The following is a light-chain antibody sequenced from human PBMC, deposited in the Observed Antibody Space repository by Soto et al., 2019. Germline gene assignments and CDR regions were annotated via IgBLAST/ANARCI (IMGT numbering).Light chain of an antibody. V-gene: IGKV4-1*01. CDR1: QTVLDSSNNKDY. Sequence: DIVMTQSPDSLAVSLGERATINCRSNQTVLDSSNNKDYLTWYQQKPGRPPKLLIYWASTREFGVPDRFSGSGSGTDFTLTISSLQAEDVALYYCQQYYSTPRTFGHGTAVEIK. CDR2: WAS. J-gene: IGKJ1*01. CDR3: QQYYSTPRT.